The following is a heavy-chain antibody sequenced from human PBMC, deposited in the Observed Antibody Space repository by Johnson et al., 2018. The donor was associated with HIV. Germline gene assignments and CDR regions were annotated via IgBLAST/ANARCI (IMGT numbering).Heavy chain of an antibody. D-gene: IGHD5-18*01. J-gene: IGHJ3*01. Sequence: EVQLVESGGGVVQPGRSLRLSCAASGFTFSSYGMHWVRQAPGKGLEWVANIKQDGSEKYYVDSVKGRFTISRDNAKNSLYLQMNSLRAEDTAGYSCARGGSDVYTARFDSDAFDVWGQGTMVTVSS. CDR1: GFTFSSYG. CDR2: IKQDGSEK. V-gene: IGHV3-7*01. CDR3: ARGGSDVYTARFDSDAFDV.